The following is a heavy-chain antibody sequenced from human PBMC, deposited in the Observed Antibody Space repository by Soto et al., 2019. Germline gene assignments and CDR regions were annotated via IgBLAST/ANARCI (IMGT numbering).Heavy chain of an antibody. V-gene: IGHV4-38-2*02. Sequence: SETLSLTCAVSGYSISSGYYWGWIRQPPGKGLEWIGSIYHSGSTYYNPSLKSRGTISVDTSKNQFSLKLSSVTAADTAVYYCARETVVVVAATRRFDPWGQGTLVTVSS. J-gene: IGHJ5*02. CDR1: GYSISSGYY. CDR2: IYHSGST. CDR3: ARETVVVVAATRRFDP. D-gene: IGHD2-15*01.